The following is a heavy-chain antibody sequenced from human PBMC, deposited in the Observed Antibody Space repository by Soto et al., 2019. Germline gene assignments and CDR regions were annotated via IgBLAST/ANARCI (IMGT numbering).Heavy chain of an antibody. D-gene: IGHD3-3*01. CDR1: GYTFTSYG. CDR3: AAAELRFLEWYRYYYYGMDV. V-gene: IGHV1-18*01. Sequence: GASVKVSCKASGYTFTSYGISWVRQAPGQGLEWMGWISAYNGNTNYARKLQGRVTMTTDTSTSTAYMELRSLRSDDTAVYYCAAAELRFLEWYRYYYYGMDVWGQGTTVTVSS. CDR2: ISAYNGNT. J-gene: IGHJ6*02.